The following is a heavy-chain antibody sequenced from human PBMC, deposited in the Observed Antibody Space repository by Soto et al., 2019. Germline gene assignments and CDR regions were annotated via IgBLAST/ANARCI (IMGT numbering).Heavy chain of an antibody. CDR2: IYHSGST. CDR1: GGSISSGGYS. Sequence: QMQLQESGSGLVKPSQTLSLTCAVSGGSISSGGYSWSWIRQPPGQGLGWIGYIYHSGSTSYNPSLRRRVTISVDMSKNQFSLKLSSVTAADTAVYYCARGRPTAFDPWGQGTLVTVSS. V-gene: IGHV4-30-2*01. D-gene: IGHD4-17*01. J-gene: IGHJ5*02. CDR3: ARGRPTAFDP.